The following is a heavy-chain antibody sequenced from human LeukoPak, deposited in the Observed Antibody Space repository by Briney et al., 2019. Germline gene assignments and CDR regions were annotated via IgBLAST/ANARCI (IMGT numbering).Heavy chain of an antibody. J-gene: IGHJ4*02. V-gene: IGHV3-23*01. CDR1: GFTFSSHA. CDR2: ITGSGGST. D-gene: IGHD1-14*01. Sequence: PGGSLRLSCASSGFTFSSHAMTWVRQAPGKGLEWGSSITGSGGSTFYAASVKGRFTISRDNSKNTLYLQMNSLRAEDTAVYYCAKLGISDGIDYWGQGTLVTFSS. CDR3: AKLGISDGIDY.